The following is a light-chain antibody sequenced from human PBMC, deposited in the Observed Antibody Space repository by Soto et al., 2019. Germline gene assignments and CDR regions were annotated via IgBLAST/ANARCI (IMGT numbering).Light chain of an antibody. CDR1: QSVGSIY. Sequence: DIVLTQSPGTLSLSPEEIATLSCSASQSVGSIYLAWYHQKPGQAPRLLIHGASNRAAGIPDRFSGSGSGTDFTLTISRLEPEDFAVYYCHQYGSSPRTYGQGTKVEIK. J-gene: IGKJ1*01. CDR2: GAS. V-gene: IGKV3-20*01. CDR3: HQYGSSPRT.